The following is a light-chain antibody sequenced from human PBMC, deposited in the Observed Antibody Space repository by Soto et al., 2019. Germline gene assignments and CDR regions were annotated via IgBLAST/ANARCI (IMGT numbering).Light chain of an antibody. CDR3: QQYNDGPFT. CDR1: QSVGSS. V-gene: IGKV3-15*01. Sequence: EIVMTQSPATLSVSPGERATLSCRASQSVGSSLAWYQQKHGQPPRLLIYGASTRATDVPARFSGSWSGTDSTLIISILPYEDFVVYYCQQYNDGPFTFCGGTKVESK. CDR2: GAS. J-gene: IGKJ4*01.